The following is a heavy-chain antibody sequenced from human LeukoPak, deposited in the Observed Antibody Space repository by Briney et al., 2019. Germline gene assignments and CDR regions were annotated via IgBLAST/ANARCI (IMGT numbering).Heavy chain of an antibody. J-gene: IGHJ1*01. CDR3: ARGQIHYYDSSGPEYFQH. CDR2: IYYSGST. D-gene: IGHD3-22*01. Sequence: SETLSLTCTVSGGSISSGDYYWSWIRQPPGKGLEWIVYIYYSGSTYYNPSLKSRVTISVDTSKNQFSLKLSSVTAADTAVYYCARGQIHYYDSSGPEYFQHWGQGTLVTVSS. CDR1: GGSISSGDYY. V-gene: IGHV4-30-4*01.